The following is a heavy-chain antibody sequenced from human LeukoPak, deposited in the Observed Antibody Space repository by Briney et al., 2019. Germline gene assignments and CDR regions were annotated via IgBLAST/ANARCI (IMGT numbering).Heavy chain of an antibody. V-gene: IGHV3-30*03. CDR2: TSSDELNK. D-gene: IGHD6-19*01. CDR3: ARVGVSSGWLIDY. Sequence: GGSLRLSCAASGFTFSSYWMHWVRQAPGKGLEWVAITSSDELNKYYADSVKGRFTISRDNSKNTLFLQMNSLRVDDTAVYYCARVGVSSGWLIDYWGQGVLVTVSS. J-gene: IGHJ4*02. CDR1: GFTFSSYW.